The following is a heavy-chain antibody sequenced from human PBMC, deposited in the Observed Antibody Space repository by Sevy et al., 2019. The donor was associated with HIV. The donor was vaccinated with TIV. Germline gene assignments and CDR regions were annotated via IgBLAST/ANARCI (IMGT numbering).Heavy chain of an antibody. CDR1: GFTVSINY. D-gene: IGHD6-19*01. CDR2: IYSDGTT. Sequence: GGSLRLSCSASGFTVSINYMTWVRQAPGKGLEWVSVIYSDGTTHHGDSVKGRFTISRDNSKNTLYLQMNSLRAEDTAVYYCAKGGVWDGWYYFDYWGQGTLVTVSS. CDR3: AKGGVWDGWYYFDY. V-gene: IGHV3-66*01. J-gene: IGHJ4*02.